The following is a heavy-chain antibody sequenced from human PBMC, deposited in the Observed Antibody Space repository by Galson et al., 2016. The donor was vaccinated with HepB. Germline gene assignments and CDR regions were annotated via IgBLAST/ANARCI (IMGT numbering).Heavy chain of an antibody. CDR1: GLTVINNY. Sequence: SLRLSCAASGLTVINNYMTWFRQAPGKGLEWVSLVYSGGSTYYADSVKGRFTISRDNSKNTLYLQMNSLRAEDTAVYYCASTYPGGYWGQGTLVTVSS. CDR3: ASTYPGGY. V-gene: IGHV3-66*01. J-gene: IGHJ4*02. CDR2: VYSGGST.